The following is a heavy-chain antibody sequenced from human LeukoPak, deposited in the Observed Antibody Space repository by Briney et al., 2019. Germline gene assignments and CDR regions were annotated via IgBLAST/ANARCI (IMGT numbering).Heavy chain of an antibody. CDR3: AKDLKITMVRGFDY. CDR1: GFTFSSYA. V-gene: IGHV3-23*01. D-gene: IGHD3-10*01. Sequence: PGRSLRLSCAASGFTFSSYAMSWVRQAPGKGLEWVSAISGSGGSTYYADSVKGRFTISRDNSKNTLYLQMNSLRAEDTAVYYCAKDLKITMVRGFDYWGQGTLVTVSS. CDR2: ISGSGGST. J-gene: IGHJ4*02.